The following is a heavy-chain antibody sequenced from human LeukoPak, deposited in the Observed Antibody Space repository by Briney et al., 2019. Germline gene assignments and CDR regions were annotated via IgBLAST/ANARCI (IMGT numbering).Heavy chain of an antibody. CDR3: AHILFRSNKRLVLIDY. J-gene: IGHJ4*02. Sequence: SGPTLVKPTETLTLTCTFSGFSLSTNGMGVGWIRQSPGKALEWLALIYWDDDKRYSPSLKSRLTITKDTSKNQVVLTMTNMDPVDTATYYCAHILFRSNKRLVLIDYWGQGTLVTVSS. CDR2: IYWDDDK. D-gene: IGHD6-19*01. V-gene: IGHV2-5*02. CDR1: GFSLSTNGMG.